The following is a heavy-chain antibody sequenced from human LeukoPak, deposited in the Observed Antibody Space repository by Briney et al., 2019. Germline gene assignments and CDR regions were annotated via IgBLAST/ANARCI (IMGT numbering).Heavy chain of an antibody. J-gene: IGHJ4*02. V-gene: IGHV1-18*01. CDR3: ARVTPRRPSIAAPSGYFDY. D-gene: IGHD6-6*01. CDR2: ISAYNGNT. CDR1: GYTFTSYG. Sequence: EASVKVSCKASGYTFTSYGISWVRQAPGQGLEWMGWISAYNGNTNYAQKLQGRVTMTTDTSTSTAYMELRSLRSDDTAVYYCARVTPRRPSIAAPSGYFDYWGQGTLVTVSS.